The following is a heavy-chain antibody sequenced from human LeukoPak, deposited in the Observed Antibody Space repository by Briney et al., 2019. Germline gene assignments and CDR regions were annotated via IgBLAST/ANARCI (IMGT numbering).Heavy chain of an antibody. V-gene: IGHV3-21*04. Sequence: GGSLRLSCTASGFTFSGYTMNWVRQAPGKGLEWVSSISSGSTNIYYADSVKGRFTISRDNSKNTLYLQMNSLRAEDTAVYYCAKGLQYYDFWSGIDAFDIWGQGTMVTVSS. CDR1: GFTFSGYT. CDR2: ISSGSTNI. D-gene: IGHD3-3*01. CDR3: AKGLQYYDFWSGIDAFDI. J-gene: IGHJ3*02.